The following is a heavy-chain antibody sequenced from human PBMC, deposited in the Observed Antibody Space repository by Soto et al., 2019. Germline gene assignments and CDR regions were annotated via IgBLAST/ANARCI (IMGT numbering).Heavy chain of an antibody. CDR1: GFTFCSYA. D-gene: IGHD3-3*01. Sequence: GALRLSCAASGFTFCSYAMSWVRPAPGKGLEWVSAISGSGGSTYYADSVKGRFTISRDNSKNTLYLQMNSLRAEDTAVYYCARNDFWSGSPRFDPWGQGTLVTVSS. CDR2: ISGSGGST. J-gene: IGHJ5*02. CDR3: ARNDFWSGSPRFDP. V-gene: IGHV3-23*01.